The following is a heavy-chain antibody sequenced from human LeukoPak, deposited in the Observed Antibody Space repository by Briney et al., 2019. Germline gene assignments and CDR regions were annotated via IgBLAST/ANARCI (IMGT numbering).Heavy chain of an antibody. V-gene: IGHV3-23*01. CDR1: RFTFSSYA. Sequence: SGGSLRLSCAASRFTFSSYAMTWVRQAPGKGLEWVSALSPSGGTTYYADSVKGRFTISRDNSKNTLFLQMNSLRAEDTALYYCAKVDVRGYSYGFDYWGQGALVTVSS. D-gene: IGHD5-18*01. J-gene: IGHJ4*02. CDR3: AKVDVRGYSYGFDY. CDR2: LSPSGGTT.